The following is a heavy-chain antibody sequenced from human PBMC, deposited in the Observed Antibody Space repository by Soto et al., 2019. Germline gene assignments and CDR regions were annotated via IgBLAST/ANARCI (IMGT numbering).Heavy chain of an antibody. V-gene: IGHV2-5*02. Sequence: QITLKESGPTLVKPTQTLTLTCTFSGFSLSTSGVGVGWIRQPPGKALEWLALIYWDDDKRYSPSLKSRLTITKETSKNQVVLTMTNMDPVDTATYYCAHRLRSYEYIWGSYRPSQYFDYWGQGTLVTVSS. D-gene: IGHD3-16*02. CDR1: GFSLSTSGVG. J-gene: IGHJ4*02. CDR3: AHRLRSYEYIWGSYRPSQYFDY. CDR2: IYWDDDK.